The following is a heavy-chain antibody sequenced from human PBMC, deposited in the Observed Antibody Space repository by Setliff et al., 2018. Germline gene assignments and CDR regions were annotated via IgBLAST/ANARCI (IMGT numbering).Heavy chain of an antibody. D-gene: IGHD6-19*01. CDR1: GFTFRSYE. J-gene: IGHJ3*02. CDR2: ITTSGSTI. CDR3: PSHEPWLWNAFDI. V-gene: IGHV3-48*03. Sequence: GGSLRLSCAASGFTFRSYEMNWVRQAPGKGLEGISYITTSGSTIYYADSVKARFTISRDNAKNSLYLQMNSLRAEAPAVYYCPSHEPWLWNAFDIWVQGTMATVSS.